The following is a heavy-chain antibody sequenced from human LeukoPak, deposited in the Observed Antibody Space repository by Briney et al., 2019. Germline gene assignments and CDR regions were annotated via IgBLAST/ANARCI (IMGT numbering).Heavy chain of an antibody. V-gene: IGHV4-34*01. Sequence: SETLSLTCAVYGGSFSGYYWSWIRQPPGKGLEWIGEINHSGSTNYNPSLKSRVTISVDTPKNQFSLKMSSVTAADTAVYYCARSGQWELPDYWGQGTLVTVSS. CDR1: GGSFSGYY. D-gene: IGHD1-26*01. CDR2: INHSGST. J-gene: IGHJ4*02. CDR3: ARSGQWELPDY.